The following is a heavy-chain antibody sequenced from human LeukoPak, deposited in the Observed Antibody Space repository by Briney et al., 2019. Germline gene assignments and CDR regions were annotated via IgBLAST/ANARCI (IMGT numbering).Heavy chain of an antibody. Sequence: GGSLRLSCTASGFTLSSYEMTWIRQAPGKGLEWVSSIDYSGDTTYYADSVKGRFTISRDNSKSTLYLQMNSLRAEDTAVYYCAKVIGATYYYDSSGYYPYYFDYWGQGTLVTVSS. V-gene: IGHV3-23*01. CDR2: IDYSGDTT. CDR3: AKVIGATYYYDSSGYYPYYFDY. CDR1: GFTLSSYE. D-gene: IGHD3-22*01. J-gene: IGHJ4*02.